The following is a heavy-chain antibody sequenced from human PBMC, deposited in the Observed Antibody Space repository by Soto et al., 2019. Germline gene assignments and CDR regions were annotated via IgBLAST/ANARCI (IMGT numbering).Heavy chain of an antibody. CDR3: NETAYFWSGYYSPGPFDY. CDR1: GFTFSNAW. V-gene: IGHV3-15*07. CDR2: IKSKTNGGAT. D-gene: IGHD3-3*01. Sequence: GGSLRLSCAASGFTFSNAWINWVRQAPGKGLEWVGRIKSKTNGGATDFAAPVKGRFAISRDDSKNTAYLQMNSLKTEDTAVYYCNETAYFWSGYYSPGPFDYWGQGTLVTVSS. J-gene: IGHJ4*02.